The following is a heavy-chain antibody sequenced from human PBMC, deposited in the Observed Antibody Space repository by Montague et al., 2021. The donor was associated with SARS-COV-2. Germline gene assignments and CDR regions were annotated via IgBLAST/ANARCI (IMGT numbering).Heavy chain of an antibody. CDR3: ARTEYNWNDWFDP. Sequence: SETLSLTCSVSGGSISSYYWCWIRQSPGKGLEWIGYIFHSGITDYNPSLKSRVTISVDMSTNQLSLQLNSVTAADSAVYYCARTEYNWNDWFDPWGQGTLVAVSS. D-gene: IGHD1-20*01. CDR1: GGSISSYY. J-gene: IGHJ5*02. V-gene: IGHV4-59*13. CDR2: IFHSGIT.